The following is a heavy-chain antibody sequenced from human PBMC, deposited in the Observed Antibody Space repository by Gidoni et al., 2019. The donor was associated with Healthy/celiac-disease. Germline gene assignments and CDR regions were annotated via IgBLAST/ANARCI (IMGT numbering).Heavy chain of an antibody. CDR3: ARISGLYGGAVDY. J-gene: IGHJ4*02. CDR2: INHSGST. V-gene: IGHV4-34*01. D-gene: IGHD4-17*01. Sequence: QVQLQQWGAGLLKPSETLSLTCAVYGGSFSGYYWSWIRQPPGKGLEWIGEINHSGSTNYNPSLKSRVTISVDTSKNQFSLKLSSVTAADTAVYYCARISGLYGGAVDYWGQGTLVTVSS. CDR1: GGSFSGYY.